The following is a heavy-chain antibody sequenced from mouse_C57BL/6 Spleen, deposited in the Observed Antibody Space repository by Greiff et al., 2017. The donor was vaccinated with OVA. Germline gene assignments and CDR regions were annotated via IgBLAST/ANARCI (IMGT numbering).Heavy chain of an antibody. CDR3: AREGDSSGYGPYGVDY. CDR2: ISYDGSN. J-gene: IGHJ4*01. D-gene: IGHD3-2*02. CDR1: GYSITSGYY. V-gene: IGHV3-6*01. Sequence: EVKLQESGPGLVKPSQSLSLTCSVTGYSITSGYYWNWIRQFPGNKLEWMGYISYDGSNNYNPSLKNRISITRDTSKNQFFLKLNSVTTEDTATYYCAREGDSSGYGPYGVDYWGQGTSVTVSS.